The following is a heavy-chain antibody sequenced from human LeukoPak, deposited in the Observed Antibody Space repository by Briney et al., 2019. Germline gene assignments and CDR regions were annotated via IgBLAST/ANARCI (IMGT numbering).Heavy chain of an antibody. D-gene: IGHD6-13*01. CDR2: IYTSGST. V-gene: IGHV4-4*07. CDR3: ARVPTDGIAAPPDY. J-gene: IGHJ4*02. Sequence: SETLSLTCTVSGGSISSYYWSWIWQPAGKGLEWIGRIYTSGSTNYNPSLKSRVTMSVDTSKNQFSLKLSSVTAADTAVYYCARVPTDGIAAPPDYWGQGTPVTVSS. CDR1: GGSISSYY.